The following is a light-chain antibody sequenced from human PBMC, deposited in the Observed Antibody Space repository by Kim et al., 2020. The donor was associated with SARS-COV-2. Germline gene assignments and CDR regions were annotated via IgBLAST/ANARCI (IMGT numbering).Light chain of an antibody. CDR2: GAS. Sequence: DIQMTQSPSSLSASVGDRVTITCRASQSINTYLNWYQQKPGKAPKLLIYGASTLQSGVPSRFSGSGSGTYFTLTISSMQPEDFATYYCQRSYSTHPYTFGQGTKLEIK. CDR3: QRSYSTHPYT. V-gene: IGKV1-39*01. CDR1: QSINTY. J-gene: IGKJ2*01.